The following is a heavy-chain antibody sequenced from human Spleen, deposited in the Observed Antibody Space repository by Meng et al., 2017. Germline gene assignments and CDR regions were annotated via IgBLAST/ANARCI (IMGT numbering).Heavy chain of an antibody. Sequence: SETLSLTCTVSGGSISSYYWSWIRQPPGKGLEWIGYIYYSGSTNYNPSLKSRVTISVDTSKNHFSLKLTSVTAADTAVYYCARVRNGWSDDAFDIWGQGTMVTVSS. CDR3: ARVRNGWSDDAFDI. V-gene: IGHV4-59*12. CDR1: GGSISSYY. CDR2: IYYSGST. J-gene: IGHJ3*02. D-gene: IGHD6-19*01.